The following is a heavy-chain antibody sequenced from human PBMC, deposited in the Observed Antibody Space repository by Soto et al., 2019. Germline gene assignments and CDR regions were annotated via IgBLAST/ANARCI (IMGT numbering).Heavy chain of an antibody. CDR3: TKEKSVMYSGYDAFDL. Sequence: EVQLVESGGGLVQPGGSLRLSCAASGFTFSNYEMDWVRQAPGKGLEWVANINSGSSRTLYADSVKGRFTISRDDADNSLYLQMNSLRAEDTAVYYCTKEKSVMYSGYDAFDLWGRGTTVTVSS. CDR1: GFTFSNYE. D-gene: IGHD5-12*01. V-gene: IGHV3-48*03. J-gene: IGHJ3*01. CDR2: INSGSSRT.